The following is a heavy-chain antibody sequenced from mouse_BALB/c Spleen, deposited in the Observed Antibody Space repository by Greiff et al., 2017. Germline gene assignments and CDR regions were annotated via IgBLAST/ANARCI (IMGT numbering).Heavy chain of an antibody. CDR3: TRVGLDY. CDR1: GYTFTSYY. J-gene: IGHJ2*01. Sequence: QVQLQQSGADLVKPGASVKLSCKASGYTFTSYYMYWVKQRPGQGLEWIGEINPSNGGTNFNEKFKSKATLTVDKSSSTAYMQLSSLTSEDSAVYYCTRVGLDYWGQGTTLTVSS. D-gene: IGHD4-1*01. CDR2: INPSNGGT. V-gene: IGHV1S81*02.